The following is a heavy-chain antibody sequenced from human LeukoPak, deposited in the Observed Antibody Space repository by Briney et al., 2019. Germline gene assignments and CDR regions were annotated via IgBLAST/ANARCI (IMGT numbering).Heavy chain of an antibody. CDR3: ARVGSEAIFGVVTADY. CDR2: IYHSGST. D-gene: IGHD3-3*01. J-gene: IGHJ4*02. V-gene: IGHV4-30-2*01. Sequence: SETLSLTCTVSGGSISSGGYYWSWIRQPPGKGLEWIGYIYHSGSTYYNPSLKSRVTISVDRSKNQFSLKLSSVTAADTVVYYCARVGSEAIFGVVTADYWGQGTLVTVSS. CDR1: GGSISSGGYY.